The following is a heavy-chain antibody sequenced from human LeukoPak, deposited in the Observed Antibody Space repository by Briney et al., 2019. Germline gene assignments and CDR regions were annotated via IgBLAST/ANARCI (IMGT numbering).Heavy chain of an antibody. CDR3: ARVPRSYYYYYYMDV. Sequence: PSGTLSLTCTVSGGSISSYYWSWIRQPPGKGLEWIGYIYYSGSTNYNPSLKSRVTISADTSKNQFSLKLSSVTAADTAVYYCARVPRSYYYYYYMDVWGKGTTVTVSS. J-gene: IGHJ6*03. V-gene: IGHV4-59*01. CDR2: IYYSGST. CDR1: GGSISSYY.